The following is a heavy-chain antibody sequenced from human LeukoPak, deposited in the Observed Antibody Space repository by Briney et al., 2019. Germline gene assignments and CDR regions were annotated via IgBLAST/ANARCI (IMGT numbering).Heavy chain of an antibody. J-gene: IGHJ4*02. CDR1: GYTFTGYY. V-gene: IGHV1-2*02. CDR2: INPNSGGT. D-gene: IGHD5-12*01. Sequence: ASVKVSCKASGYTFTGYYMHWVRQAPGQGLEWLGWINPNSGGTNYAQKFQGRVTMTRDTSISTAYMELSRLRSDDAAVYYCARASGYSAYDQFDYWGQGNLVTVSS. CDR3: ARASGYSAYDQFDY.